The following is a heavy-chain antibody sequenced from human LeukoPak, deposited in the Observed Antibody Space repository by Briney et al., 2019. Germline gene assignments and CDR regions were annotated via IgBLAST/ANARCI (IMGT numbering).Heavy chain of an antibody. CDR3: AKRPAAGTTFPDY. Sequence: TVSGGSISXXXXXXGXIRQPPXXGXXXFGSIYYSGSTYYNPSLKSRVTISVDTSKNQFSLKLSSVTAADTAVYFCAKRPAAGTTFPDYWGQGTLVTVSS. CDR2: IYYSGST. CDR1: GGSISXXXXX. J-gene: IGHJ4*02. V-gene: IGHV4-39*07. D-gene: IGHD6-13*01.